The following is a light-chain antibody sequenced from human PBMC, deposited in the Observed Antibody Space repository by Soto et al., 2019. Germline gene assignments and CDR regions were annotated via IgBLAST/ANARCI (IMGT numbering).Light chain of an antibody. J-gene: IGKJ1*01. CDR3: QQHNGYSERM. CDR1: QSISTL. Sequence: DIQITQSPSTLSSSAGDRVTITCLSSQSISTLLAWYQQKPGKAPKLLIYGASSLASGVPSRFSGSGSGTEFTLTISSLQPDDFATYYCQQHNGYSERMFGQGTKVDI. V-gene: IGKV1-5*01. CDR2: GAS.